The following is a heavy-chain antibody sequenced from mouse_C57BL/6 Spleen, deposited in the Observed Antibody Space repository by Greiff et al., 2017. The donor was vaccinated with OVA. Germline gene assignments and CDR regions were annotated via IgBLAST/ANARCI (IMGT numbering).Heavy chain of an antibody. CDR1: GYAFTNYL. V-gene: IGHV1-54*01. CDR2: INPGSGGT. J-gene: IGHJ2*01. Sequence: VMLVESGAELVRPGTSVKVSCKASGYAFTNYLIEWVKQRPGQGLEWIGVINPGSGGTNYNEKFKGKATLTADKSSSTAYMQLSSLTSEDSAVYFCARGGDYYGFDYWGQGTTLTVSS. D-gene: IGHD1-1*01. CDR3: ARGGDYYGFDY.